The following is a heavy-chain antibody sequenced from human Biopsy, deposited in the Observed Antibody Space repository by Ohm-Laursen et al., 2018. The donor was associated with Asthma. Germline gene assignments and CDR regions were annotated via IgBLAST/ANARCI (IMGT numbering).Heavy chain of an antibody. J-gene: IGHJ3*01. Sequence: SLRLSCSAPGFSFSNFAIHWVRQAPGKGLEWVGVISKDASTQDYADSVKGRFTMARDNSKNTLDLQMNSLREEDTAVYYCVRDGTDDAFDVWGQGTVVSVSS. CDR2: ISKDASTQ. D-gene: IGHD1-1*01. V-gene: IGHV3-30*01. CDR1: GFSFSNFA. CDR3: VRDGTDDAFDV.